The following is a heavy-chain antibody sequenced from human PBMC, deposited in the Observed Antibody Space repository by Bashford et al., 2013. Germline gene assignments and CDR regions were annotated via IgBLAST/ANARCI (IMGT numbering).Heavy chain of an antibody. CDR3: ATLYDSWSGAPPFDC. J-gene: IGHJ4*02. V-gene: IGHV1-2*06. Sequence: ASVKGSPARASGYTFTGYFMHWVRQAPGQGLEWMGRINPVGGDTNYAQEFQDRVTMTWDTSINAAYMELTSLRSDDTAVYYCATLYDSWSGAPPFDCWGQGT. D-gene: IGHD3-3*01. CDR1: GYTFTGYF. CDR2: INPVGGDT.